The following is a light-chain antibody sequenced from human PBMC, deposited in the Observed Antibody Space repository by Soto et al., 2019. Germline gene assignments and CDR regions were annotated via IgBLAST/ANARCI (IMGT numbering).Light chain of an antibody. J-gene: IGLJ1*01. CDR1: SSNVGAGYD. V-gene: IGLV1-40*01. CDR3: QAYDNSLSGYV. Sequence: QSVLTQPPSVSGAPGQRVTISCTGSSSNVGAGYDVHWYQHLPGTGPKLLIYANNNRPAGVPDRFSGSKSGTSASLAITGLQAEDGADYYCQAYDNSLSGYVFGTGTKVTVL. CDR2: ANN.